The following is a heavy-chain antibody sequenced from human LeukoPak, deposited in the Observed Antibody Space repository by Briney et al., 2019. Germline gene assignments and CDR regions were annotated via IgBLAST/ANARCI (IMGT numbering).Heavy chain of an antibody. D-gene: IGHD3-22*01. Sequence: TSETLSLTCTASGGSISSYYWSWIRQPPGKGLEWIGYIYYSGSTNYNPSLKSRVTISVDTSKNQFSLKLSSVTAADTAVYYCARHYYDRTFDYWGQGTLVTVSS. J-gene: IGHJ4*02. CDR1: GGSISSYY. CDR3: ARHYYDRTFDY. CDR2: IYYSGST. V-gene: IGHV4-59*08.